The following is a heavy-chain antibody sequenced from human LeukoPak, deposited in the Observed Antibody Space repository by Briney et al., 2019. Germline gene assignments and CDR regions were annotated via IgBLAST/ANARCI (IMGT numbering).Heavy chain of an antibody. Sequence: APVKVSCKASGYTFTSYYMHWVRQAPGQGLEWMGIINPSCGSTSYAQKFQSRVTMTRDMSTSTVYMELSSLRSEDTAVYYCAKDGDRDAFDIWGQGTMVTVSS. CDR2: INPSCGST. J-gene: IGHJ3*02. CDR1: GYTFTSYY. CDR3: AKDGDRDAFDI. D-gene: IGHD4-17*01. V-gene: IGHV1-46*01.